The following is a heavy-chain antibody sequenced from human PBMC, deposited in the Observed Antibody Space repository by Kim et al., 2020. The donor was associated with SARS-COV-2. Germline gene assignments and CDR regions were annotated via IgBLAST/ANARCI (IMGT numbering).Heavy chain of an antibody. V-gene: IGHV1-69*13. J-gene: IGHJ4*02. CDR2: IIPIFGTA. CDR1: GGTFSSYA. Sequence: SVKVSCKASGGTFSSYAISWVRQAPGQGLEWMGGIIPIFGTANYAQKFQGRVTITADESTSTAYMELSSLRSEDTAVYYCARDRWGYYYGSSGYSQRYFDYWGQGTLVTVSS. D-gene: IGHD3-22*01. CDR3: ARDRWGYYYGSSGYSQRYFDY.